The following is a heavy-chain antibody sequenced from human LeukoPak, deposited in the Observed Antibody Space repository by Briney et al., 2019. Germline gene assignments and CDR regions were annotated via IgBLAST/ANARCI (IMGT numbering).Heavy chain of an antibody. J-gene: IGHJ5*02. CDR2: IKQDGSEK. Sequence: GGSLRLSCAASGFTFSSYWMSWVRQAPGKGPEWVANIKQDGSEKYYVDSVKGRFTISRDNAKNSLYLQMNSLRAEDTAVYYCARAKCVGYCSSTSCYKGDNWFDPWGQGTLVTVSP. CDR3: ARAKCVGYCSSTSCYKGDNWFDP. D-gene: IGHD2-2*02. V-gene: IGHV3-7*01. CDR1: GFTFSSYW.